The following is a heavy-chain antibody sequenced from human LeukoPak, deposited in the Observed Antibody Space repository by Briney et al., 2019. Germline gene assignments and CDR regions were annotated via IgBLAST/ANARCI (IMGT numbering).Heavy chain of an antibody. CDR3: ARGRRITMVRGGFNDAFDI. CDR1: GFTFSSYS. V-gene: IGHV3-48*01. D-gene: IGHD3-10*01. CDR2: ISSSSSTI. Sequence: PGGSLRLSCAASGFTFSSYSMNWVRQAPGKGLEWVSYISSSSSTIYYADSVKGRFTISRVNAKNSLYLQVNSLRAEDTAVYYCARGRRITMVRGGFNDAFDIWGQGTMVTVSS. J-gene: IGHJ3*02.